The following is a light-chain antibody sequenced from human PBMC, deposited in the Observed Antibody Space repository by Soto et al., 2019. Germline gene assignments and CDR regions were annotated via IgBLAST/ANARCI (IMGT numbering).Light chain of an antibody. CDR2: GAS. CDR3: EHLKNGRRT. CDR1: QSVSNNY. Sequence: SQSVSNNYLAWYQQKPGQTPRLLVYGASSRATGIPDRFSGSGSVSELEQTANGLHPEDCESYYCEHLKNGRRTLGEGTKVDIK. J-gene: IGKJ1*01. V-gene: IGKV3-20*01.